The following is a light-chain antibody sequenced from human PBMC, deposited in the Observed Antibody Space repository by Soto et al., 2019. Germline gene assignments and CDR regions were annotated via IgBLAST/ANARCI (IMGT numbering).Light chain of an antibody. V-gene: IGLV2-14*03. CDR1: SSDVGGYNY. CDR2: DVS. Sequence: QSVLTQPPSASGSPGQSITISCTGTSSDVGGYNYVSWYQQHPGKAPKVIIYDVSDRPSGISNRFSGSKSDNTASLTISGLQAEDEAEYYCSSYTSSRTYVFGTGTKVTVL. CDR3: SSYTSSRTYV. J-gene: IGLJ1*01.